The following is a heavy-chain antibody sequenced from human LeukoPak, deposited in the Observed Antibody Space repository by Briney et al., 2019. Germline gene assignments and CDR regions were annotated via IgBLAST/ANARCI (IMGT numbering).Heavy chain of an antibody. V-gene: IGHV4-34*01. D-gene: IGHD3-22*01. CDR3: ARGLGRGINYYDSSGYDY. J-gene: IGHJ4*02. Sequence: SETLSLTCAVYGGSFSGYYWSWIRQPPGKGLEWLGEINHSGSTNYNPSLKSRVTISVDTSKNQFSLKLSSVTAADTAVYYCARGLGRGINYYDSSGYDYWGQGTLVTVSS. CDR1: GGSFSGYY. CDR2: INHSGST.